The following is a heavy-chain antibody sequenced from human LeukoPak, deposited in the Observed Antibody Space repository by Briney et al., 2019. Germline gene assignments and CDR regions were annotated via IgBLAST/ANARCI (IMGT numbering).Heavy chain of an antibody. D-gene: IGHD6-13*01. CDR3: AKELPAVPGSAAGTNHY. V-gene: IGHV3-21*04. J-gene: IGHJ4*02. Sequence: PGGSLRLSCAASGFTFSSYSMNWVRQAPGKGLEWVSSISSSSSYIYYADSVKGRFTISRDNSKNTLYLQMNSLRAEDTAVYYCAKELPAVPGSAAGTNHYWGQGTLVTVSS. CDR2: ISSSSSYI. CDR1: GFTFSSYS.